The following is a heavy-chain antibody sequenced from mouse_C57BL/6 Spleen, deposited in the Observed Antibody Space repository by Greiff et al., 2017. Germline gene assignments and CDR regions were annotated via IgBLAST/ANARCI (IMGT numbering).Heavy chain of an antibody. D-gene: IGHD1-1*01. V-gene: IGHV6-6*01. CDR2: SRNKANNHAT. CDR1: GFTFSDAW. J-gene: IGHJ3*01. Sequence: EVKLQESGGGLVQPGGSMKLSCAASGFTFSDAWMDWGRQSPEKGLEWVAESRNKANNHATYYAVSVKGRFTISRDDSKSSVYLQMNSLRAEDTGIYYCPLLITTAAYWGQGTLVTVSA. CDR3: PLLITTAAY.